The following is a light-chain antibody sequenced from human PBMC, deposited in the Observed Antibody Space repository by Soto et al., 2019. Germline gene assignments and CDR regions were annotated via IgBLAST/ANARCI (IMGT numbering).Light chain of an antibody. V-gene: IGLV1-44*01. CDR3: AAWDDTLNGWV. CDR2: SDN. CDR1: RSTIGSNF. J-gene: IGLJ3*02. Sequence: QSVLTQPPSASGTPGQGVTISCSGSRSTIGSNFVIWYQQLPGTAPKLLIYSDNKRPSGVPDRFSGSKSGTSASLAISGLKCEDEADYYCAAWDDTLNGWVFGGGTKVTVL.